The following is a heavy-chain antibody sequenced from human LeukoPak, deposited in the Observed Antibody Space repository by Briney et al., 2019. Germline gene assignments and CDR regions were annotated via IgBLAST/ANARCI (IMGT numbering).Heavy chain of an antibody. CDR3: ARSDYHSYCTTSSCFWNWFDP. CDR2: IWYDGSNK. CDR1: GFIFSNYG. J-gene: IGHJ5*02. V-gene: IGHV3-33*01. Sequence: GRSLRVSCAASGFIFSNYGMHWVRQAPGKGLEWVAVIWYDGSNKYYADSVKGRFTISRDNSKNMLYLQMNSLRAEDTAVYYCARSDYHSYCTTSSCFWNWFDPWGQGTLVTVSS. D-gene: IGHD2-2*01.